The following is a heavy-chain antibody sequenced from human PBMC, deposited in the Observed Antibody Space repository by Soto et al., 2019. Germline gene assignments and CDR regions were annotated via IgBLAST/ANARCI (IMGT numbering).Heavy chain of an antibody. CDR3: ARGLATLPVFAFDV. J-gene: IGHJ3*01. CDR2: IYWNDDK. CDR1: GISLSTSGVG. Sequence: QITVKGSGPTLVKPTQPLTLTCSLSGISLSTSGVGLGWIRQTPGKALEWLALIYWNDDKQYSPSLKSRLTITKDTSKNQAVLTMTNMDPVDTATYYCARGLATLPVFAFDVWGQGTVVTVSS. D-gene: IGHD6-6*01. V-gene: IGHV2-5*01.